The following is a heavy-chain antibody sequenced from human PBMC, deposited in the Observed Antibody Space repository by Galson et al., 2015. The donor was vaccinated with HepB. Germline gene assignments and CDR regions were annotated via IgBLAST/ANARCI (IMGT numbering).Heavy chain of an antibody. CDR3: ARARRLFGEPIR. J-gene: IGHJ6*02. CDR2: IWFDGSEM. CDR1: GFPFSDYA. Sequence: SLRLSCAASGFPFSDYAMHWVRQAPGKGLEWVAVIWFDGSEMYYGDFVKGRSTISRHNSKNTLYLQMNSLRAEDTAVYYCARARRLFGEPIRWGQGTTVTVSS. V-gene: IGHV3-33*08. D-gene: IGHD3-10*02.